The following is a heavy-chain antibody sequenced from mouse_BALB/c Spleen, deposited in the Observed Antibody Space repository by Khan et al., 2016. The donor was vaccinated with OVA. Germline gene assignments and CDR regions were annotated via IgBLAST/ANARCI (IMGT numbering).Heavy chain of an antibody. CDR2: INTYTGEP. J-gene: IGHJ4*01. Sequence: QIQLVQSGPELKKPGETVKISCKASGYTFTNYGMNWVKQAPGKDLKWMGWINTYTGEPTYADDFKGRFAFSLETSASTAYLKINNLKNEDTTTYFCARVRSNGTMNSWGHGTSVTVSS. V-gene: IGHV9-3-1*01. CDR3: ARVRSNGTMNS. CDR1: GYTFTNYG.